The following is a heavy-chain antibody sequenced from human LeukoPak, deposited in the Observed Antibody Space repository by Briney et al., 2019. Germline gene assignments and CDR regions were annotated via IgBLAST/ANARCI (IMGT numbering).Heavy chain of an antibody. J-gene: IGHJ4*02. CDR1: GYTFISYG. Sequence: ASVKVSCKASGYTFISYGISWLRQAPGQGLEWMGWISAYNGNANYVQKLQGRVTMTTDTSTSTAYMELRSLTSDDTAVYYCARDLSASLPDYWGQGTLVTVSS. CDR2: ISAYNGNA. V-gene: IGHV1-18*01. CDR3: ARDLSASLPDY. D-gene: IGHD1-26*01.